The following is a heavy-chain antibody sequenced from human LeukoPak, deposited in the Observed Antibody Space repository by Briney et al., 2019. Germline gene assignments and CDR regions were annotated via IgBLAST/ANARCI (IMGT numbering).Heavy chain of an antibody. J-gene: IGHJ5*01. Sequence: GRSLRLSCAASGFTFDDYAMHWVRQAPGKGLEWVSGITWNRDNIGYGDSVKGRFTISRDNSGNIISLQMNNLTTDDTATYYCAREKFDSWGQGALVTVSP. CDR3: AREKFDS. CDR1: GFTFDDYA. V-gene: IGHV3-9*01. CDR2: ITWNRDNI.